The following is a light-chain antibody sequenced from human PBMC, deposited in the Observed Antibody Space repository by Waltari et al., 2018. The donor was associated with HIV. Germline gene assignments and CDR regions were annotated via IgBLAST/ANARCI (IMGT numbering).Light chain of an antibody. CDR2: GPS. CDR1: EIVGGLS. Sequence: EIDLTLSPGTLSLSAGDRATLLCMASEIVGGLSSSGSQKKPGQAPRLLLYGPSTRAAGSPDRFSGSGCETDFTLTISRLVPEDCAVYYFQQYGSSEGCTFGPGTRVDI. J-gene: IGKJ3*01. V-gene: IGKV3-20*01. CDR3: QQYGSSEGCT.